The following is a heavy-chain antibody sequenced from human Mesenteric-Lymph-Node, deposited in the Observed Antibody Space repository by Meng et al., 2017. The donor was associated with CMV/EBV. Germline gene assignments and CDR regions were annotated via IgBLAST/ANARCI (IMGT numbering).Heavy chain of an antibody. Sequence: GESLKISCAASGFSFNTYWMSWVRQAPGKGLEWVANIKHSGNEKYYVDSVKGRFTISRDNAKNSLYLQMNSLRAEDTAVYYCARDAEGDLWSGRYFNYWGQGALVTVSS. V-gene: IGHV3-7*01. CDR2: IKHSGNEK. CDR1: GFSFNTYW. J-gene: IGHJ4*02. CDR3: ARDAEGDLWSGRYFNY. D-gene: IGHD3-3*01.